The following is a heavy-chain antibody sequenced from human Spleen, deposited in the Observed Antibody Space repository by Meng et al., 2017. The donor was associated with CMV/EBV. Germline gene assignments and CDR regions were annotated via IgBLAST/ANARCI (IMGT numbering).Heavy chain of an antibody. V-gene: IGHV3-23*01. CDR3: ARKRVDLETYGACDY. CDR1: GFTFSNFV. CDR2: ISDSGGAT. Sequence: SGFTFSNFVMTWVRQAPGKGLEWVSAISDSGGATNYADSVKGRFTISRDNSKKTLYLQMNSLRAEDTALYYCARKRVDLETYGACDYWGQGTLVTVSS. D-gene: IGHD3-3*01. J-gene: IGHJ4*02.